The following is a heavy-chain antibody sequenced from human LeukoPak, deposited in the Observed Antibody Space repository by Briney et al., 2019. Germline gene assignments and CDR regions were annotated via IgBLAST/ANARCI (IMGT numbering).Heavy chain of an antibody. D-gene: IGHD3-10*01. J-gene: IGHJ4*02. V-gene: IGHV3-23*01. CDR2: ISGTGATT. CDR1: GFTFNSYA. CDR3: AKDQRFGDLDDY. Sequence: GGSLRLSCAASGFTFNSYAMSWVRQAPGKGLEWVSAISGTGATTYYADSVKGRFAISRDNSKNTLYLQMSSLRAEDTAVYYCAKDQRFGDLDDYRGQGTLVTVSS.